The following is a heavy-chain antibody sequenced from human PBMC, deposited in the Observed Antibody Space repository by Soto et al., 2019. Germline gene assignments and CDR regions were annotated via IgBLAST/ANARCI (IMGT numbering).Heavy chain of an antibody. V-gene: IGHV4-34*01. D-gene: IGHD2-15*01. CDR1: GGSFSGYY. Sequence: QVQLQQWGAGLLKPSETLSLTCAVYGGSFSGYYWSWIRQPPGKGLEWIGEINHSGSTNYNPSLKSRVTISVDKSKNQFSLKLSSVTAADTAVYYCARARYCSGGSCLKQQRRYFDLWGRGTLVTVSS. CDR3: ARARYCSGGSCLKQQRRYFDL. CDR2: INHSGST. J-gene: IGHJ2*01.